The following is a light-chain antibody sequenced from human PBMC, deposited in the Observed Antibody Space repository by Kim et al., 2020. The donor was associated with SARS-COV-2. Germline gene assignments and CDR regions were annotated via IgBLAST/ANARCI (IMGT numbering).Light chain of an antibody. Sequence: DIQMTQSPSSLSASIGDRVTITCRADQGISNYFGWYQQRPGKAPKLLIYAASTLNSGVPSRFSGSKSGTHFTLTISSLQPEDVATYYCQNYTGAPCTFDPGTKVDIK. V-gene: IGKV1-27*01. CDR1: QGISNY. CDR2: AAS. J-gene: IGKJ3*01. CDR3: QNYTGAPCT.